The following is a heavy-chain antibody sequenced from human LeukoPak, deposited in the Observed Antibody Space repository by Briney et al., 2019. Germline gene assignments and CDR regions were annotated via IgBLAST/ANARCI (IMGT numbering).Heavy chain of an antibody. CDR3: ARDHLWFGELLRANNWFDP. J-gene: IGHJ5*02. D-gene: IGHD3-10*01. Sequence: EASVKVPCQASGGTFSSYAISWVRQAPGQGLEWMGGIDPNSGGTNYAQKFQGRVTMTRDTSISTAYMELSRLRSDDTAVYYCARDHLWFGELLRANNWFDPWGQGTPVTVSS. CDR2: IDPNSGGT. CDR1: GGTFSSYA. V-gene: IGHV1-2*02.